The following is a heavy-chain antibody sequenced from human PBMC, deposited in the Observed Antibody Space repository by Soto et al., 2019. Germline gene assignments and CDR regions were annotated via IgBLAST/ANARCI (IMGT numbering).Heavy chain of an antibody. D-gene: IGHD5-12*01. Sequence: SVKFSCTASGGSFSNFGISWVRQAPGQGLEWMGGIVPVFGRPNYAQRFRGRLTITADESTSTGYMELISLRSDDTAVYYCAREGSGYNFWGQGTQVTVAS. V-gene: IGHV1-69*01. CDR1: GGSFSNFG. J-gene: IGHJ4*02. CDR2: IVPVFGRP. CDR3: AREGSGYNF.